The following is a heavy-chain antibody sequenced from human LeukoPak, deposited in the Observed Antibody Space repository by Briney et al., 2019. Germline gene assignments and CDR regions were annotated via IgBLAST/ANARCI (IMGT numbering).Heavy chain of an antibody. CDR3: AKAPVTSCRGAYCYPFDS. CDR1: GFTFSNYG. J-gene: IGHJ4*02. D-gene: IGHD2-21*01. CDR2: ISYDGSNK. V-gene: IGHV3-30*18. Sequence: GGSLRLSCAASGFTFSNYGLHWVRQAPGKGLEWVAVISYDGSNKYYADSVKGRFTISRDNSKNTLYLQMNSLRAEDAAVYFCAKAPVTSCRGAYCYPFDSWGQGTLVTVSS.